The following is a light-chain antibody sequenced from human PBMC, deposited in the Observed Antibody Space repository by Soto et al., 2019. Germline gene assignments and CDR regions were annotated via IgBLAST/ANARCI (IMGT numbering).Light chain of an antibody. CDR2: GNS. Sequence: HSVLTQPPSVSGAPGQRVTISCTGSSSNIGAGYDVHWYQQLPGTAPKLLIYGNSNRPSGVPDRFSGSKSGTSASLAITGLQAEDEAEYYCQSYDSSLSGSVFGGGTQLTVL. V-gene: IGLV1-40*01. CDR3: QSYDSSLSGSV. J-gene: IGLJ7*01. CDR1: SSNIGAGYD.